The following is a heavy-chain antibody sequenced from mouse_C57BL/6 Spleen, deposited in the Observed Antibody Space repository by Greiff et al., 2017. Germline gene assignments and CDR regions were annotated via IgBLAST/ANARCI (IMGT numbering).Heavy chain of an antibody. CDR3: ARGDGYSFAY. J-gene: IGHJ3*01. CDR2: ISYDGSN. D-gene: IGHD2-3*01. CDR1: GYSITSGYY. V-gene: IGHV3-6*01. Sequence: EVQLQESGPGLVKPSQSLSLTCSVTGYSITSGYYWNWIRQFPGNKLEWMGYISYDGSNKYNPSLKNRISITRDTSKNQFFLKLNSVTTEDTATYYCARGDGYSFAYWGQGTLVTVSA.